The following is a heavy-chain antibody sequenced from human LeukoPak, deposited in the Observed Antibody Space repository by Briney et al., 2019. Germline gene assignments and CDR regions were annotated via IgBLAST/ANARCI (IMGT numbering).Heavy chain of an antibody. CDR2: INPNSGGT. J-gene: IGHJ4*02. CDR1: GYSFSGYY. Sequence: ASVKVSCKASGYSFSGYYIHWVRQAPGHGLEWMGWINPNSGGTNYAQKFQGRVTMTRDTSISTAYMELSSLRSEDTAVYYCAREGQLRYYFDYWGQGTLVTVSS. D-gene: IGHD1-1*01. V-gene: IGHV1-2*02. CDR3: AREGQLRYYFDY.